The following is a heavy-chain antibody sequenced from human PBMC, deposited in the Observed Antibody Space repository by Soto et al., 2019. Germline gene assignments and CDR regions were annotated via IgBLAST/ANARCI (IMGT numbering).Heavy chain of an antibody. V-gene: IGHV3-33*01. CDR1: GFTFSSYG. J-gene: IGHJ6*02. CDR2: IWYDGSNK. D-gene: IGHD6-19*01. Sequence: QVQLVESGGGVVQPGRSLRLSCAASGFTFSSYGMHWVRQAPGKGLEWVAVIWYDGSNKYYADSVKGRFTISRDNSKNTLYLQMNSRRSEDTAVYYCARDPGIAVAGPKEYYYYYYGMDVWGQGTTVTVSS. CDR3: ARDPGIAVAGPKEYYYYYYGMDV.